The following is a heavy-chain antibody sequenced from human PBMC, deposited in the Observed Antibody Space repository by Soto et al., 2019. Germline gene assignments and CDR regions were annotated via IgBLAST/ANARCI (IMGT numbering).Heavy chain of an antibody. CDR1: GFTFSSYA. D-gene: IGHD1-26*01. V-gene: IGHV3-23*01. J-gene: IGHJ4*02. Sequence: EVQLLESGGGLVQPGGSLRVSCAASGFTFSSYAMSWVRQAPGKGLEWVSVISGSGGSTYYADSVKGRFTISRDNSKSTLYLQMNSLRAEDTAVYYCAKHRSGSYYDIDSWGQGTLVTVSS. CDR2: ISGSGGST. CDR3: AKHRSGSYYDIDS.